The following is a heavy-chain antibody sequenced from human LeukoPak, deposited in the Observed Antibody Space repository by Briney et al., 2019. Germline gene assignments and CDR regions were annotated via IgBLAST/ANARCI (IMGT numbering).Heavy chain of an antibody. J-gene: IGHJ6*02. D-gene: IGHD1-26*01. Sequence: ASVKVSCEVSGYTLTELSMHWVRQAPGKGLEWMGGFDPEDGETIYAQKFQGRVTMTEDTSTDTAYMELSSLRSEDTAVYYCATVGVILGAYYYGMDVWGQGTTVTVSS. V-gene: IGHV1-24*01. CDR3: ATVGVILGAYYYGMDV. CDR2: FDPEDGET. CDR1: GYTLTELS.